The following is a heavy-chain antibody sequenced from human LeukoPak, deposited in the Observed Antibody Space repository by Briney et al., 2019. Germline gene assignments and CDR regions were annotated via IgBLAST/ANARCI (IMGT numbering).Heavy chain of an antibody. J-gene: IGHJ3*02. Sequence: SETLSLTCTVSGGSISSSSYYSGWIRQPPGKGLEWFVSIYYSGSTYYNSSVKCRVTISVDTSKNQFSLKLSSVTAADTAVYYCARQGYRDAFDIWGQGTMVTVSS. V-gene: IGHV4-39*01. CDR2: IYYSGST. CDR3: ARQGYRDAFDI. D-gene: IGHD6-13*01. CDR1: GGSISSSSYY.